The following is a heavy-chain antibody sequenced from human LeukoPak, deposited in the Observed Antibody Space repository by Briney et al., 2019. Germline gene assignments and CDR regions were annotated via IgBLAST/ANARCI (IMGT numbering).Heavy chain of an antibody. CDR3: ARSNQADDY. CDR1: GFTFSNYL. CDR2: INPGGSST. D-gene: IGHD4-11*01. V-gene: IGHV3-74*01. Sequence: GGSLRLSCAASGFTFSNYLLHWVRHAPGKGLVWVSRINPGGSSTTYADSVKGRFTISRDNAKNTLYLQMNSLRAEDTAVYYCARSNQADDYWGEGTLVTVSS. J-gene: IGHJ4*02.